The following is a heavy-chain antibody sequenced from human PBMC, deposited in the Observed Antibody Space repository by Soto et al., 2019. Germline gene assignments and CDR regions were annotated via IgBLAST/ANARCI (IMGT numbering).Heavy chain of an antibody. J-gene: IGHJ6*02. CDR2: FDPEDGET. CDR3: ATGVTCEYYYYYGMDV. Sequence: ASVKVSCTVSGYTLTELSMHWVRQAPGKGLEWMGGFDPEDGETIYAQKFQGRVTMTEDTSTDTAYMELSSLRSEDTAVYYCATGVTCEYYYYYGMDVWGQGTTVTLSS. D-gene: IGHD2-21*02. CDR1: GYTLTELS. V-gene: IGHV1-24*01.